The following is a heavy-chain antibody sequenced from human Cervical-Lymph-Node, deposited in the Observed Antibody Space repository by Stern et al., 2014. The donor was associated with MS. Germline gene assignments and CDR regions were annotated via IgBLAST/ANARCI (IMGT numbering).Heavy chain of an antibody. V-gene: IGHV3-74*02. CDR1: GFTFSSYW. CDR3: ARAYRDY. CDR2: ISPDGSST. D-gene: IGHD1-26*01. Sequence: EMQLVESGGDLIQPGGSLRLSCAASGFTFSSYWMHWVRQAPGKGLVWVSRISPDGSSTDYADSVKGRFTISRDNAKNTLYLQMNSLRAEDTAIYYCARAYRDYWGQGTPVTVSS. J-gene: IGHJ4*02.